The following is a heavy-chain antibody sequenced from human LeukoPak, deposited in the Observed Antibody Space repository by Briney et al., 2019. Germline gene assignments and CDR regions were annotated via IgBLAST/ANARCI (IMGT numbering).Heavy chain of an antibody. CDR1: GGSISSGSYY. CDR2: IYTSGST. Sequence: SQTLSLTCTVSGGSISSGSYYWSCIRPPAGKGLEWIGRIYTSGSTNYNPFLSSRATISVDTSKTQFSLKLSSVTAADMAVYYCAREGYCSGGSCYSTPYWGQGTLVTVSS. D-gene: IGHD2-15*01. V-gene: IGHV4-61*02. CDR3: AREGYCSGGSCYSTPY. J-gene: IGHJ4*02.